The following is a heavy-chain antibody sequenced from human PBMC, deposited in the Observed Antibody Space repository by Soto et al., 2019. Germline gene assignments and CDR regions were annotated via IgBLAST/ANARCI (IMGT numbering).Heavy chain of an antibody. CDR3: VRDGLDYYDTERLYFDK. D-gene: IGHD3-22*01. Sequence: VESLKLSGAASGFTFSSYAMNWVRQAPGKGLEWVASISSISIYIYYADAVKGRFTISRDKANNSLYLQMNSLRAEDTATYYCVRDGLDYYDTERLYFDKWGQGTLVTVSS. CDR2: ISSISIYI. J-gene: IGHJ4*02. V-gene: IGHV3-21*01. CDR1: GFTFSSYA.